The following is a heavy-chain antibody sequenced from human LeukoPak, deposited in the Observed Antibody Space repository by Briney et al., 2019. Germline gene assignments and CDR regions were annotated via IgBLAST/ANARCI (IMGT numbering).Heavy chain of an antibody. J-gene: IGHJ6*03. CDR3: ARVSLPYYYMDV. Sequence: ASVKVSCKASGYTFTGYYMHWVRQAPGQGLEWMGWINPNSGGTNYAQKLQGRVTMTTDTSTSTAYMELRSLRSDDTAVYYCARVSLPYYYMDVWGKGTTVTVSS. CDR1: GYTFTGYY. CDR2: INPNSGGT. V-gene: IGHV1-2*02.